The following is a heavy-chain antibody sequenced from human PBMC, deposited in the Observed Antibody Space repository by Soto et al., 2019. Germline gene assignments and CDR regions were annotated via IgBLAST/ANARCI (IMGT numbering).Heavy chain of an antibody. CDR2: ISGYNGNT. Sequence: QVHLLQSGAEVKKPGASVKVSCKASGYTFASYGISWVRQAPGQGLEWMGSISGYNGNTNYAQKFQGRVTMTTDTSTNTAYMELSSLRSEDTAVYYCATTYDFWSGYYVWGQGTLVTVSS. J-gene: IGHJ4*02. V-gene: IGHV1-18*04. CDR1: GYTFASYG. D-gene: IGHD3-3*01. CDR3: ATTYDFWSGYYV.